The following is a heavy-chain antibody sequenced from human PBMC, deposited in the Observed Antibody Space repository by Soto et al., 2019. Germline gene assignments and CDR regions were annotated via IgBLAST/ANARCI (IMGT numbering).Heavy chain of an antibody. CDR2: IIPIFGTA. J-gene: IGHJ4*02. CDR1: GGTFSSYA. D-gene: IGHD6-6*01. CDR3: ARWAIAARPLGYFDY. Sequence: SVKVSCKASGGTFSSYAISWVRQAPGQGLEWMGGIIPIFGTANYAQKLQGRVTITADESTSTAYMELSSLRSEDTAVYYCARWAIAARPLGYFDYWGQGTLVTVSS. V-gene: IGHV1-69*13.